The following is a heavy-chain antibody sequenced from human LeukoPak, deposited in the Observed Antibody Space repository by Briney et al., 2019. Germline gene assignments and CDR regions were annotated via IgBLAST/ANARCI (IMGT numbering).Heavy chain of an antibody. Sequence: AGGSLRLSCAASGFTVSSNYMSWVRQAPGKGLEWVSVIYSGGSTYYADSVKGRFTISRDNSKNTLYLQMNSLRAEDTAVYYCAKGLTGYHTFDYWGQGTLVTVSS. V-gene: IGHV3-53*01. J-gene: IGHJ4*02. D-gene: IGHD3-9*01. CDR2: IYSGGST. CDR1: GFTVSSNY. CDR3: AKGLTGYHTFDY.